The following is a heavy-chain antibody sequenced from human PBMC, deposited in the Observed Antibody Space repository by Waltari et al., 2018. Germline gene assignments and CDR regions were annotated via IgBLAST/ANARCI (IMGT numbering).Heavy chain of an antibody. CDR1: GYTFTSYA. CDR3: ARDPQTPGEAGMDV. D-gene: IGHD3-10*01. CDR2: INAGNGNT. Sequence: QVQLVQSGAEVKKPGASVKVSCKAAGYTFTSYAMHWVRQAPGQRLEWMGWINAGNGNTKYSQKFQGRVTITRDTSASTAYMELSSLRSEDTAVYYCARDPQTPGEAGMDVWGQGTTVTVSS. J-gene: IGHJ6*02. V-gene: IGHV1-3*01.